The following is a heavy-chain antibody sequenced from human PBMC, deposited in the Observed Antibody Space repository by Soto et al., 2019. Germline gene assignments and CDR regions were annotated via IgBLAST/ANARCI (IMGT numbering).Heavy chain of an antibody. V-gene: IGHV3-30*18. J-gene: IGHJ6*02. D-gene: IGHD3-9*01. Sequence: GGSLRLSCEVSGLTFNTSGMHWVRQAPGKGLEWLAVISYDGATQYYGDTVKGRFTISRDNSKNTLFLHMGRLRAEDTAMYYCAKDGTIHPVYYYYGMDVWGQGTTVTVSS. CDR2: ISYDGATQ. CDR1: GLTFNTSG. CDR3: AKDGTIHPVYYYYGMDV.